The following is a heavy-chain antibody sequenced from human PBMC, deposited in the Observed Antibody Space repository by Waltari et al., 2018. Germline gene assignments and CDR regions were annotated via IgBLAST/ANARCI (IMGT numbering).Heavy chain of an antibody. CDR3: TRADGMTDLDY. CDR2: SRSKTYGGAP. J-gene: IGHJ4*02. V-gene: IGHV3-49*04. Sequence: EVQLAESGGGLVQPGRSLRLSCTASGFNFGDYAMTWVRQVPGKGLECVCFSRSKTYGGAPEYAASVKGRFTISRDDSKSVAYLQMNSLRTEDTALYYCTRADGMTDLDYWGQGALVTVSS. CDR1: GFNFGDYA.